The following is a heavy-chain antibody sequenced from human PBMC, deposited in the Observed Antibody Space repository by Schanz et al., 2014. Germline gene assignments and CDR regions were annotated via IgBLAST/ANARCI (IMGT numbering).Heavy chain of an antibody. D-gene: IGHD6-13*01. J-gene: IGHJ4*02. V-gene: IGHV3-66*01. Sequence: EVQLVESGGGLVQPGGSLRLSCAVSGFIVRSNYMTWVRQAPGKGLEWVSFVHPGGSTYYPDSVKGRFTISRDSSKNTLYLQMNSLRAGDAAVYYCARGLIAAAGGAFDYWGQGTLVAVSA. CDR1: GFIVRSNY. CDR2: VHPGGST. CDR3: ARGLIAAAGGAFDY.